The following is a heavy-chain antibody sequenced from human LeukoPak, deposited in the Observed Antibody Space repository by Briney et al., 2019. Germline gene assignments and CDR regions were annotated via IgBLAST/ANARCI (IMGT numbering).Heavy chain of an antibody. J-gene: IGHJ4*02. CDR1: GYTFTSYD. Sequence: ASVKVSCKASGYTFTSYDINWVRQATGQGLEWMGWMNPNSGNTGYAQKFQGRVTMTRSTSITTAYMELSSLRSEDTAVYYCARGRYYYDSSGYYPFDYWGQGTLVTVSS. D-gene: IGHD3-22*01. V-gene: IGHV1-8*01. CDR3: ARGRYYYDSSGYYPFDY. CDR2: MNPNSGNT.